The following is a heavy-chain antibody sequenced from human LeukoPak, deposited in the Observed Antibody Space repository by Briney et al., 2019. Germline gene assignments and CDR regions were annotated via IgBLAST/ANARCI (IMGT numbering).Heavy chain of an antibody. CDR2: IYYSGST. V-gene: IGHV4-59*08. Sequence: TPSETLSLTCTVSGGSISSYYWSWIRQPPGKGLEWIGYIYYSGSTNYNPSLKSRVTISVDTSKNQFSLKLSSVTAADTAAYYCARRYGSGSYHPQNWFDPWGQGTLVTVSS. D-gene: IGHD3-10*01. CDR1: GGSISSYY. CDR3: ARRYGSGSYHPQNWFDP. J-gene: IGHJ5*02.